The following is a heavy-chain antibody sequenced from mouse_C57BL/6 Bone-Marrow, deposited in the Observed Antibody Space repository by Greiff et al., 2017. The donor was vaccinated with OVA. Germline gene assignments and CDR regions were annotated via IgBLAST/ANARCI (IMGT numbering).Heavy chain of an antibody. CDR3: APYYYGSSYWFAY. CDR2: IDPANGNT. D-gene: IGHD1-1*01. J-gene: IGHJ3*01. V-gene: IGHV14-3*01. Sequence: EVQLVESVAELVRPGASVKLSCTASGFNIKNTYMHWVKQRPEQGLEWIGRIDPANGNTKYAPKFQGKATITADTSSNTAYLQLSSLTSEDTAIYYCAPYYYGSSYWFAYWGQGTLVTVS. CDR1: GFNIKNTY.